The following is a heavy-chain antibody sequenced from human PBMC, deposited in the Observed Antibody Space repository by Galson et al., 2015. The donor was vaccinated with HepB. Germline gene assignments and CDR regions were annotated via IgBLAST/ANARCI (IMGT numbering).Heavy chain of an antibody. Sequence: LSLTCTFSGGSISSYYWSWIRQPPGKGLEWIGYIYYSGSTKYNPSLKSRVTISVDTSKNQFSLKLRSVTAADTAVYYCATQAPNWGYLDYWGQGTLVTVSS. V-gene: IGHV4-59*08. CDR2: IYYSGST. CDR3: ATQAPNWGYLDY. D-gene: IGHD7-27*01. J-gene: IGHJ4*02. CDR1: GGSISSYY.